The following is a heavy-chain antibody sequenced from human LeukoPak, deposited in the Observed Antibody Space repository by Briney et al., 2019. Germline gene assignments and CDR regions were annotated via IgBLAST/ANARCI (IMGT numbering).Heavy chain of an antibody. D-gene: IGHD6-19*01. CDR2: IYSGGST. Sequence: GGSLRLSCAASGFTVSSNYMSWVRQAPGKGLEWVSVIYSGGSTYYADSVKGRFTISRDESKNTLYLQMNSLRAEDTAVYYCARDNVWGRHSSPAPGQHWGQGTLVTVTS. J-gene: IGHJ1*01. CDR1: GFTVSSNY. V-gene: IGHV3-53*05. CDR3: ARDNVWGRHSSPAPGQH.